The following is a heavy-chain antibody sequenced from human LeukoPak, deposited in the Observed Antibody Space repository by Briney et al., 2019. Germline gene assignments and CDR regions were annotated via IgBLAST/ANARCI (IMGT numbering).Heavy chain of an antibody. CDR1: GGSISSYY. CDR2: IYYSGST. J-gene: IGHJ4*02. V-gene: IGHV4-59*01. D-gene: IGHD5-18*01. CDR3: ARVRGSSYGIHFDY. Sequence: SETLSLTCTVSGGSISSYYWSWIRQPPGKGLEWIGYIYYSGSTNYNPSLKSRVTISVDTSKNQFSLKLSSVTAADTAVYYCARVRGSSYGIHFDYWGQGTLVTVSS.